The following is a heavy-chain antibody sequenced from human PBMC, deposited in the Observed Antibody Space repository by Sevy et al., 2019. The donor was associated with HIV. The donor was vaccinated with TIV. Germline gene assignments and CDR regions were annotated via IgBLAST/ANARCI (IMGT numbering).Heavy chain of an antibody. J-gene: IGHJ4*02. CDR2: INSGGGST. D-gene: IGHD3-22*01. V-gene: IGHV3-23*01. CDR1: GFTFTEFV. CDR3: AKDVVGGYYDSSGHSDH. Sequence: GGSLRLSCAASGFTFTEFVMSWVRQAPGKGLEWVSPINSGGGSTYYADSVKGRFTISRDNSQNTLDLQMNSLRAEDTAVYYCAKDVVGGYYDSSGHSDHWGQGTLVTVSS.